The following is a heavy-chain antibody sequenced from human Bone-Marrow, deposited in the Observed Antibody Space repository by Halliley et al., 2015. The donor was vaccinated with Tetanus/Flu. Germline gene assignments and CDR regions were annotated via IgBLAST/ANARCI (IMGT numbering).Heavy chain of an antibody. D-gene: IGHD3-10*01. CDR3: VRDSTYYYCSGTYYSVPDLDY. CDR2: TQ. Sequence: TQNYADSVQGRFTISRDNAKKSLFRQMNSLRDEDTAVYYCVRDSTYYYCSGTYYSVPDLDYWGQGTLVTVSS. J-gene: IGHJ4*02. V-gene: IGHV3-48*02.